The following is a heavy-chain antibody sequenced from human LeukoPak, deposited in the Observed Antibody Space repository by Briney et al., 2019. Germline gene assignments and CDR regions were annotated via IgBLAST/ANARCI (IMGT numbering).Heavy chain of an antibody. J-gene: IGHJ5*02. D-gene: IGHD2-8*02. V-gene: IGHV3-43*02. CDR1: GLNFDDSA. CDR2: ISADGGST. CDR3: ARVLAGDGWFDP. Sequence: GGSLRLSCVASGLNFDDSAMHWVRQAPGKGLEWVSLISADGGSTFSADSVKGRFSISRDNSKNSLYLQRNSLRAEDTAVYYCARVLAGDGWFDPWGQGTLVTVSS.